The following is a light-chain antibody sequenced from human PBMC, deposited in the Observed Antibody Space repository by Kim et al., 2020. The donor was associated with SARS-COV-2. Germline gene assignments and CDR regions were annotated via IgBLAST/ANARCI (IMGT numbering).Light chain of an antibody. CDR3: QQYGSSPWVT. Sequence: PGERATLSCRASQSVSSSYLAWYQQKPGQAPRLLIYGASSRATGIPDRFSGSGSGTDFTLTISRLEPEDFAVYYCQQYGSSPWVTFGGGTKVDIK. V-gene: IGKV3-20*01. CDR1: QSVSSSY. J-gene: IGKJ4*01. CDR2: GAS.